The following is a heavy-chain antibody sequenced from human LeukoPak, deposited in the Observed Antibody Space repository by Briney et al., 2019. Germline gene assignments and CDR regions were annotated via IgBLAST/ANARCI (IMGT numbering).Heavy chain of an antibody. J-gene: IGHJ5*02. D-gene: IGHD2-2*01. V-gene: IGHV3-7*01. Sequence: GGSLRLSCVASGFAFDTYWMTWVRQAPGQGLEWVANIKHDGSETNYVDSVKGRFTISRDNAKNSVHLQMNSLRVEDTAVYYCARVSLPAIQSWFDPWGQGTPVTVSS. CDR1: GFAFDTYW. CDR2: IKHDGSET. CDR3: ARVSLPAIQSWFDP.